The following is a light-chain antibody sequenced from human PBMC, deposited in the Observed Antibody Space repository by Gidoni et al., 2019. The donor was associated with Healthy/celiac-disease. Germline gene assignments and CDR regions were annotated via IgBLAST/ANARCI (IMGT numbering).Light chain of an antibody. CDR1: QSISSY. CDR3: QQSYSTSWT. J-gene: IGKJ1*01. V-gene: IGKV1-39*01. CDR2: AAS. Sequence: DIQMTQSPSSLSASVGDRVTITCRASQSISSYLNWYQQKPEKAPKLLIYAASSLQSGVPSRCSGSGSGTDFTLTISSLQPEDFATYYCQQSYSTSWTFGQGTKVEIK.